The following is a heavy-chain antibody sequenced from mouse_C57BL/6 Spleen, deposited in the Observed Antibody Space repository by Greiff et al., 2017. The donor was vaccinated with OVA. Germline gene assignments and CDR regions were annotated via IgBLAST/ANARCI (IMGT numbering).Heavy chain of an antibody. CDR2: INPSSGYT. CDR1: GYTFTSYT. CDR3: ARCPLWGAYYFDY. Sequence: VQLQQSGAELARPGASVKMSCKASGYTFTSYTMHWVKQRPGQGLEWIGYINPSSGYTKYNQKFKDKATLTADKSSSTAYMQLSSLTSEDSAVYYCARCPLWGAYYFDYWGQGTTLTVSS. J-gene: IGHJ2*01. V-gene: IGHV1-4*01. D-gene: IGHD1-1*02.